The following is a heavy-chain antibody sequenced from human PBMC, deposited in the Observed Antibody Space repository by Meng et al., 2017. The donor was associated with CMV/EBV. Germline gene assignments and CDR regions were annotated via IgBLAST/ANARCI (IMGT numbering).Heavy chain of an antibody. D-gene: IGHD6-6*01. Sequence: SETLSLTCAVSGGSISSSNWWSWVRQPPGKGLEWIGEIYHSGSTNYNPSLKSRVTISVDKSKNQFSLKLSSVTAADTAVYYCAREVIAARHPSYYYYYGMDVWGQGTTVTVSS. CDR2: IYHSGST. J-gene: IGHJ6*02. CDR1: GGSISSSNW. V-gene: IGHV4-4*02. CDR3: AREVIAARHPSYYYYYGMDV.